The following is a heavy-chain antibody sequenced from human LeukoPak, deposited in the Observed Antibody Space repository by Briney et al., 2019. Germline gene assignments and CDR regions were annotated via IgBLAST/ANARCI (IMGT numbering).Heavy chain of an antibody. J-gene: IGHJ4*02. CDR3: AKEGRSSWYFHEVDY. V-gene: IGHV3-23*01. CDR1: GFTFSSYA. Sequence: GGSLRLSCAASGFTFSSYAMGWVRQAPGKGLEWVSDISVSGGRIYYADSVKGRVTISRDNSKNTLFLQMNSLRAEDTAVYYCAKEGRSSWYFHEVDYWGQGTLVTVSS. D-gene: IGHD6-13*01. CDR2: ISVSGGRI.